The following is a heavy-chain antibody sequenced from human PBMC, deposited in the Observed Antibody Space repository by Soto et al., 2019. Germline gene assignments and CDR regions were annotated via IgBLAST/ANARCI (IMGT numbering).Heavy chain of an antibody. CDR2: IIPIFGTA. D-gene: IGHD6-13*01. CDR1: GGTFSSYP. V-gene: IGHV1-69*13. J-gene: IGHJ6*02. CDR3: ARDRPGYSSSWYRSDYYYGMDV. Sequence: SVKVSCKAAGGTFSSYPISWVRQAPGQGLEWMGGIIPIFGTANYAQKFQGRVTITADESTSTAYMELSSLRSEDTAVYYCARDRPGYSSSWYRSDYYYGMDVWGQGTTVTVSS.